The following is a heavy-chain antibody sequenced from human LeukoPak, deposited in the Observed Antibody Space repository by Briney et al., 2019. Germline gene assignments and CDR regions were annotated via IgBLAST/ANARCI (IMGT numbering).Heavy chain of an antibody. J-gene: IGHJ4*02. Sequence: PSETLSLTCSVSGGSISSYYWSWIRQPPGKGLEWIGYIYYSGSTNYNPSLKSRVTISVDTSENQLSLKLSSVTAADTAVYYCARAHSSSWYVDYWGQGTLVTVSS. V-gene: IGHV4-59*01. CDR3: ARAHSSSWYVDY. D-gene: IGHD6-13*01. CDR2: IYYSGST. CDR1: GGSISSYY.